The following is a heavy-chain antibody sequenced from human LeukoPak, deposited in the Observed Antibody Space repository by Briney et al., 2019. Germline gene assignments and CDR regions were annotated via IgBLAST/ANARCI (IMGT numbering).Heavy chain of an antibody. Sequence: ASVKVSCKPSGYTFTSYALSWVRQAPGQGLEWMGWISASNGNTNYAQKLQGRVTMTTDTPTSTAYMELRSLRSDDTAVYYCARDGNDFWSAYYDYWGQGTLVTVSS. J-gene: IGHJ4*02. CDR1: GYTFTSYA. V-gene: IGHV1-18*01. CDR2: ISASNGNT. D-gene: IGHD3-3*01. CDR3: ARDGNDFWSAYYDY.